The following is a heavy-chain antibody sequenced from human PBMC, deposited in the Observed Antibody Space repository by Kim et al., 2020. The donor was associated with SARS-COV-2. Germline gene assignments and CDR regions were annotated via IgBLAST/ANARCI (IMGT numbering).Heavy chain of an antibody. V-gene: IGHV1-3*04. J-gene: IGHJ4*02. Sequence: ASVKVSCKASGYTFINYVMHWVRQAPGQRLEWMGLISIGHDDTKYSQKFRGRVTITRDTTASTAYMELSSLRSEDTAVHYCARGSGWAFDYWGQGTLVTVAS. CDR3: ARGSGWAFDY. D-gene: IGHD6-19*01. CDR1: GYTFINYV. CDR2: ISIGHDDT.